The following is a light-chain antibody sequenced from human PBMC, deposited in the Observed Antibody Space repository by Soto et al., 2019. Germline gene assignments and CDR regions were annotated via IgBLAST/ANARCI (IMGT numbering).Light chain of an antibody. Sequence: QSVLTQPPSVSGAPGQRVTISCTGSSSNIGAGYDVHWYHQLPGTAPKLLIYGNSNRPSGVPDRFSGSKSGTSASLAITGLQAEDDADYYCQSYDSSLSGYVFGTGTKVTVL. V-gene: IGLV1-40*01. J-gene: IGLJ1*01. CDR2: GNS. CDR3: QSYDSSLSGYV. CDR1: SSNIGAGYD.